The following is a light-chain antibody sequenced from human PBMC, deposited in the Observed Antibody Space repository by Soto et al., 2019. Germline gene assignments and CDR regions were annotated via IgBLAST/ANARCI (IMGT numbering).Light chain of an antibody. CDR3: CSYAGSSSVV. Sequence: QTVVTQPASVSGSPGQSITISYTGTSRDVGTYTLVSWYQHYPGKAPKLIIYEGSKRPSGVSNRFSASKTGRTASLTISGLQPEDEADYYCCSYAGSSSVVFGGGTKLTVL. CDR2: EGS. J-gene: IGLJ2*01. CDR1: SRDVGTYTL. V-gene: IGLV2-23*01.